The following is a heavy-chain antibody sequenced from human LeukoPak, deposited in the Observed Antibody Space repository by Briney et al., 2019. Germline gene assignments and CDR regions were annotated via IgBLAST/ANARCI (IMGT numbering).Heavy chain of an antibody. Sequence: ASVKVSCKASGYTFTNSYIHWVRQAPGQVLEWMGIINPSGGSTSYAQKFQGRVTMTRDMSTSTVYMELSSLRSEDTAVYYCARVIDCSGGSCPFDYWGQGTLVTVSS. CDR2: INPSGGST. CDR3: ARVIDCSGGSCPFDY. V-gene: IGHV1-46*01. J-gene: IGHJ4*02. D-gene: IGHD2-15*01. CDR1: GYTFTNSY.